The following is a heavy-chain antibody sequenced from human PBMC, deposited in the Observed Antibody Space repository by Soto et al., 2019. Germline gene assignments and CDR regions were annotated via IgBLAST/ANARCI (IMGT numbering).Heavy chain of an antibody. V-gene: IGHV3-15*01. CDR1: GFTFNKAR. CDR3: TTENRVVVGIYYYYGMDV. Sequence: ESGGDLVKPGGSLRLSCAASGFTFNKARMSWVRQAPGKGLEWVGHIKSKADGGAADYAAAVNGRFTVSRDDSKNTLYLQMNSLKTEDTAVYYCTTENRVVVGIYYYYGMDVWGQGTTVTVSS. CDR2: IKSKADGGAA. D-gene: IGHD3-22*01. J-gene: IGHJ6*02.